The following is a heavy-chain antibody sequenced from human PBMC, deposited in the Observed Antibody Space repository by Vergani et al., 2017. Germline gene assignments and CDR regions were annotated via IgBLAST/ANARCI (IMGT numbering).Heavy chain of an antibody. J-gene: IGHJ3*02. D-gene: IGHD2-2*01. CDR3: VGSWGGYCSSTSCSQGYAFDI. V-gene: IGHV1-2*02. CDR1: GYTFTGYY. CDR2: INPNSGGT. Sequence: QVQLVQSGAEVKKPGASVKVSCKASGYTFTGYYMHWVRQAPGQGLEWMGWINPNSGGTNYAQKFQGRVTMTRDTSISTAYMELSRLRSDDTAVYYCVGSWGGYCSSTSCSQGYAFDIWGQGTMVTVSS.